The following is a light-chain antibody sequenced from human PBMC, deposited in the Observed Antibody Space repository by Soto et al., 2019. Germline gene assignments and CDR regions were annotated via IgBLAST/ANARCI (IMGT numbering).Light chain of an antibody. CDR2: DVT. CDR3: SSYTGSSTLV. CDR1: SSDVGGYKY. J-gene: IGLJ2*01. V-gene: IGLV2-14*03. Sequence: QSALTQPASVSGSPGQSITISCTGTSSDVGGYKYVSWYQQHPGKAPKLMIYDVTNRPSGVSNRFSGSKSGNTASLTISGLPADDEADYYCSSYTGSSTLVFGGGTKVTVL.